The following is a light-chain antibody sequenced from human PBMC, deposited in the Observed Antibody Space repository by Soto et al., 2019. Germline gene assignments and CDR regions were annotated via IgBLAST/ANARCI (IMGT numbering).Light chain of an antibody. J-gene: IGLJ2*01. V-gene: IGLV1-44*01. CDR1: SSNIGSNI. CDR2: NNV. CDR3: QSYDSNTVV. Sequence: QSVLTQPPSASGTPGQRVTISCSGSSSNIGSNILNWYRQVPGTAPKLLIYNNVHRPSGVPDRFSGSKSGASGSLAISGLQLEDEADYYCQSYDSNTVVFGGGTKLTVL.